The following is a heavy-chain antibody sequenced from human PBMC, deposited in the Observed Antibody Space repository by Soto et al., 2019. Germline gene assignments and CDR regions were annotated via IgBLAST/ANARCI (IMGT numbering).Heavy chain of an antibody. J-gene: IGHJ6*02. V-gene: IGHV3-21*01. CDR3: ARGGYCSSTSCHSDYYGMDV. CDR2: ISSSSSYI. CDR1: GFTFSSYS. Sequence: EVQLVESGGGLVKPGGSLRLSCAASGFTFSSYSMNWVRQAPGKGLEWVSSISSSSSYIYYADSVKGRFTISRDNAKNSLYLQMNSLRAEDTAVYYCARGGYCSSTSCHSDYYGMDVWGQGTTVTVSS. D-gene: IGHD2-2*01.